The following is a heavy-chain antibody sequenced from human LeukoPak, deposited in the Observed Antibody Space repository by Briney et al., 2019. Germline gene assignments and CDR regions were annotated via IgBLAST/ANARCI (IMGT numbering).Heavy chain of an antibody. Sequence: GGSLRLSCAASGFTFSSYAMSWVRQAPGKGLEWVSAISGSGGSTYYADSVKGRFTISGDIGKNSLYYLYYLQMDSLRVEDTAVYYCASSSPTVVSDTYYYYAMDVWGQGTTVTVSS. D-gene: IGHD4-23*01. V-gene: IGHV3-23*01. CDR3: ASSSPTVVSDTYYYYAMDV. CDR2: ISGSGGST. J-gene: IGHJ6*02. CDR1: GFTFSSYA.